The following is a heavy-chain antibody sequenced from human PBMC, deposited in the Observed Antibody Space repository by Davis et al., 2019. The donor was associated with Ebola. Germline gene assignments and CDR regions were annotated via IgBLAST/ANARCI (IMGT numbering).Heavy chain of an antibody. CDR2: ISYDGSNK. V-gene: IGHV3-30*18. CDR1: GFTFSSYG. D-gene: IGHD5-18*01. Sequence: GESLKISCAASGFTFSSYGMHWVRQAPGKGLEWVAVISYDGSNKYYADSVKGRFTISRDNSKNTLYLQMNSLRAEDTAVYYCAKEEDTATELYYYYGMDVWGKGTTVTVSS. J-gene: IGHJ6*04. CDR3: AKEEDTATELYYYYGMDV.